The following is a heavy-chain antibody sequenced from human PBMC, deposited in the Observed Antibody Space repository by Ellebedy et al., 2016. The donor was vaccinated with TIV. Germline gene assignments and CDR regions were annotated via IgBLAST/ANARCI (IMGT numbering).Heavy chain of an antibody. CDR1: GGSISSTNW. CDR3: ARRGYPTLYGMDV. V-gene: IGHV4-4*02. Sequence: MPSETLSLTCAVSGGSISSTNWWSWVRQPPGKGLEWIGSIYYSGSTYYNPSLMSRVTISVDTSKNQFSLKLSSVTAADTAVYYCARRGYPTLYGMDVWGQGTTVTVSS. J-gene: IGHJ6*02. D-gene: IGHD6-13*01. CDR2: IYYSGST.